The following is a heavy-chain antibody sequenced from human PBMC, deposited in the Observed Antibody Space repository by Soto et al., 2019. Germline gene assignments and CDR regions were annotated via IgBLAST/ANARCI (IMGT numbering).Heavy chain of an antibody. CDR2: IYHSGST. D-gene: IGHD6-19*01. CDR3: ARSYSSGWEKTGFSDY. Sequence: QVQLQESGPGLVKPSGTLSLTCAVSGGSNSSSNWWSWVRQPPGRGLEWIGEIYHSGSTNYNPSLKSRVTISVDKSKNQFSLKLSSVTAADTAVYYCARSYSSGWEKTGFSDYWGQGTLVTVSS. CDR1: GGSNSSSNW. J-gene: IGHJ4*02. V-gene: IGHV4-4*02.